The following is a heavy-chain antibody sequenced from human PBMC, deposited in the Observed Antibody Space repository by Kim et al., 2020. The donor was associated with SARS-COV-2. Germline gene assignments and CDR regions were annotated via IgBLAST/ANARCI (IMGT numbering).Heavy chain of an antibody. Sequence: SETLSLTCTVSGGSISSGGYYWSWIRQHPGKGLEWIGYIYYSRSTYYNPSLKSRVTISVDTSKNQFSLKLSSVTAADTAVYYCARAPRRIITIFGVVTHFDYWGQGTLVTVSS. V-gene: IGHV4-31*03. J-gene: IGHJ4*02. CDR1: GGSISSGGYY. CDR3: ARAPRRIITIFGVVTHFDY. D-gene: IGHD3-3*01. CDR2: IYYSRST.